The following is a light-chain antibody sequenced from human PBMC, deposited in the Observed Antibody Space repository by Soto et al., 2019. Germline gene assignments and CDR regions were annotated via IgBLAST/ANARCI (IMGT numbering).Light chain of an antibody. J-gene: IGKJ4*01. CDR1: QSISSK. CDR2: DAS. Sequence: EIVMTQSPATLSVSPGERATLSCRDSQSISSKLAWYQQRPGQAPRLLIFDASTRATGVPVRFRGSGSGTAFTLTISGLQSEDFAVYCCQQYDKWPPTFGGGTKVEIK. V-gene: IGKV3-15*01. CDR3: QQYDKWPPT.